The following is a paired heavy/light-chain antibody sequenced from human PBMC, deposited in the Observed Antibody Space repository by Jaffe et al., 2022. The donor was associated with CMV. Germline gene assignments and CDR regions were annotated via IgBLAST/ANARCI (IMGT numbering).Heavy chain of an antibody. J-gene: IGHJ4*02. V-gene: IGHV4-4*07. D-gene: IGHD1-1*01. CDR2: IYTSGST. CDR1: GGSISSYY. Sequence: QVQLQESGPGLVKPSETLSLTCTVSGGSISSYYWSWIRQPAGKGLEWIGRIYTSGSTNYNPSLKSRVTMSVDTSKNQFSLKLSSVTAADTAVYYCARSGNNWNDRGFDYWGQGTLVTVSS. CDR3: ARSGNNWNDRGFDY.
Light chain of an antibody. J-gene: IGKJ3*01. CDR2: AAS. CDR3: QQYYSTPPT. CDR1: QGISNS. V-gene: IGKV1-NL1*01. Sequence: DIQMTQSPSSLSASVGDRVTITCRASQGISNSLAWYQQKPGKAPKLLLYAASRLESGVPSRFSGSGSGTDYTLTISSLQPEDFATYYCQQYYSTPPTFGPGTKVDIK.